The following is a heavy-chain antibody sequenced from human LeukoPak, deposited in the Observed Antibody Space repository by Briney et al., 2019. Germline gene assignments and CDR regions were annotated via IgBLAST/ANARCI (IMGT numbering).Heavy chain of an antibody. J-gene: IGHJ4*02. Sequence: ASVKVSCKASGYTFTGYYMHWVRQAPGQGLEWMGRINPNSGGTNYAQKFQGRVTMTRDTSIGTAYMELSRLRSDDTAVYYCARVVVLRYFDWSPEFDYWGQGTLVTVSS. CDR3: ARVVVLRYFDWSPEFDY. CDR1: GYTFTGYY. D-gene: IGHD3-9*01. CDR2: INPNSGGT. V-gene: IGHV1-2*06.